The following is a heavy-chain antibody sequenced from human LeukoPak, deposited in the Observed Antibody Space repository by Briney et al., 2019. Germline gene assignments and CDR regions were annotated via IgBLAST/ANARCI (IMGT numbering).Heavy chain of an antibody. Sequence: SETLSLTCTVSGGSISSYYWSWIRQPPGKGLEWIGYINYSGNTNYNPSLKSRVTISVDTSKNQFSLKLSSVTAADTAVYYCARFPTVIAAAGTNYWGQGTLVTVSS. CDR3: ARFPTVIAAAGTNY. J-gene: IGHJ4*02. V-gene: IGHV4-59*01. D-gene: IGHD6-13*01. CDR2: INYSGNT. CDR1: GGSISSYY.